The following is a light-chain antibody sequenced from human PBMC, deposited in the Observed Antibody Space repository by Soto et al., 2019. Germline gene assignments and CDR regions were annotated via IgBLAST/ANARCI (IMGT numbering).Light chain of an antibody. V-gene: IGKV1-5*01. J-gene: IGKJ1*01. Sequence: DIQMTQSPSSLSASVGDRVTITCQASQDISTFLNWYHQTPGKAPKLLIYDVSTLDSGVPSRFSGSASGTEVTLTISSLESDDFATYYCQQYHRYSTFGQGTKVDIK. CDR1: QDISTF. CDR3: QQYHRYST. CDR2: DVS.